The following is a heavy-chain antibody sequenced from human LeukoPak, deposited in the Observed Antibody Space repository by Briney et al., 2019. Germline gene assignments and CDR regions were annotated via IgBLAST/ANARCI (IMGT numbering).Heavy chain of an antibody. CDR1: GFTFSSYT. Sequence: GGSLRLSCAASGFTFSSYTMNWVRQAPGKGLEWVSSIISSGGSTYYADSVKGRFTISRDNSKNTLYLQMNSLRAEDTAVYYCAKGSGYTYGLYYFEYWGQGTLTTVSS. CDR2: IISSGGST. V-gene: IGHV3-23*01. J-gene: IGHJ4*02. D-gene: IGHD5-18*01. CDR3: AKGSGYTYGLYYFEY.